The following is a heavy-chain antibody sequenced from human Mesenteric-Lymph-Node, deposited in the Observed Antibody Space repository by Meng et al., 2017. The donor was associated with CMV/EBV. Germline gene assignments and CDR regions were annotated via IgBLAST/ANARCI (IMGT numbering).Heavy chain of an antibody. V-gene: IGHV4-59*12. J-gene: IGHJ6*02. CDR1: DDSITYYF. CDR3: ARDLKPGVDGGMDV. D-gene: IGHD3-10*01. Sequence: SETLSLTCSVSDDSITYYFWSWIRQGPGKGLEWIGYIYYSGSAFYNPSLKSRVSMSIDASKSQISLKPTSATAADTAVYYCARDLKPGVDGGMDVWGQGTTVTISS. CDR2: IYYSGSA.